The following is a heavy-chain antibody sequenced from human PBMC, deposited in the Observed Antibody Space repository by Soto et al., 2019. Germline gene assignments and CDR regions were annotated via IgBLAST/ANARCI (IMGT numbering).Heavy chain of an antibody. V-gene: IGHV3-30*18. CDR1: AFSFNSYA. J-gene: IGHJ4*02. D-gene: IGHD3-10*01. CDR3: ANNYYDAGSYLMIDDY. Sequence: QVQLVESGGGVVQPGRSLRLSCVASAFSFNSYAMHWVRQGPGKGLEWVAVISYDGNNKWYADSVKGRFTISRDKYENTLYLQMTSLRAEDTAVYYCANNYYDAGSYLMIDDYWGQGTLVTVSS. CDR2: ISYDGNNK.